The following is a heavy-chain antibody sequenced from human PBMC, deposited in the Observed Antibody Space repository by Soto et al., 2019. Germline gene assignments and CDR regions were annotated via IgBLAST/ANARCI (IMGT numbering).Heavy chain of an antibody. CDR3: VRGPLDIAVVPGAMLY. D-gene: IGHD2-2*03. CDR1: GFSISSYW. Sequence: EVQLVESGGGLVQPGGSLRVSCAASGFSISSYWMHWVRQAPGKGLVWVSRINNDGSDTNYADSVRGRFTISRDNAMNTLYLQLDSLRAEDTAVHYCVRGPLDIAVVPGAMLYWGQGTLVTVSS. V-gene: IGHV3-74*01. J-gene: IGHJ4*02. CDR2: INNDGSDT.